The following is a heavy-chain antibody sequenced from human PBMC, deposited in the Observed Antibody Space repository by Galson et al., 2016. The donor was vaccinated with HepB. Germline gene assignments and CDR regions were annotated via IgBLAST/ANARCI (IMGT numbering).Heavy chain of an antibody. J-gene: IGHJ4*02. Sequence: SVKVSCQASGYTFTGYYMHWVRQAPGHGLEWMGWINTNSGGTTYAQKFQGWVTRTRNTSISTAYMELSRLRSDDTAVYYGARELCSSISCYYDYWGQGTLVTVSS. D-gene: IGHD2-2*01. CDR3: ARELCSSISCYYDY. CDR1: GYTFTGYY. V-gene: IGHV1-2*04. CDR2: INTNSGGT.